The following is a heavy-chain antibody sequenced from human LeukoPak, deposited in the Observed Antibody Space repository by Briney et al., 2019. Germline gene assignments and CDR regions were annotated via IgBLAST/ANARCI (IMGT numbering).Heavy chain of an antibody. Sequence: SETLSLTCTVSGGSISSSSYYWGWIRQPPGKGLEWIGYIYHSGSTYYNPSLKSRVTISVDTSKNQFSLKLSSVTAADTAVYYCATYSSSWPDYFDYWGQGTLVTVSS. J-gene: IGHJ4*02. CDR3: ATYSSSWPDYFDY. V-gene: IGHV4-30-4*08. CDR2: IYHSGST. CDR1: GGSISSSSYY. D-gene: IGHD6-13*01.